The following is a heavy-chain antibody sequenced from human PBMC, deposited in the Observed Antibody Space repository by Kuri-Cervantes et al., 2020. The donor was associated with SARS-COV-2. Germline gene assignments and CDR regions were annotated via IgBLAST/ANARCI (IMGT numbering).Heavy chain of an antibody. J-gene: IGHJ6*02. CDR2: IIPIFGTA. D-gene: IGHD6-6*01. Sequence: SVKVSCKASGYTFTSYEINWVRQATGQGLEWMGGIIPIFGTANYAQKFQGRVTITADESTSTAYMELSSLRSEDTAVYYCARGAARPFYYYYYGMDVWGQGTTVTVSS. V-gene: IGHV1-69*13. CDR1: GYTFTSYE. CDR3: ARGAARPFYYYYYGMDV.